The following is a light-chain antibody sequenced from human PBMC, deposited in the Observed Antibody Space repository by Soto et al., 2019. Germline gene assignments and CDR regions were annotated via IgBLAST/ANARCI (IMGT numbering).Light chain of an antibody. V-gene: IGLV1-40*01. Sequence: QSVLTQPTSVSGAPGQRVTISCTGSSSNIGAGYDVHWYQQLPGTAPKLLIYGNSNRPSGVPDRFSGSKSGTSASLAITGVQADDEADYYCQSYDSSLSGYVFGTGTKLTVL. J-gene: IGLJ1*01. CDR1: SSNIGAGYD. CDR2: GNS. CDR3: QSYDSSLSGYV.